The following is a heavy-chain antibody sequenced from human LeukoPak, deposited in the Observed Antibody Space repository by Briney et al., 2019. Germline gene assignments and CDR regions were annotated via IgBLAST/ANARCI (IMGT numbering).Heavy chain of an antibody. Sequence: PGGSLRLSCAASGFTFSSYAMHWVRQAPGKGLEWVAVISHDGSNKYYADSVKGRFTISRDNAKNSLYLQMNSLRAEDTAVYYCARSPRVYFQHWGQGTLVTVSS. V-gene: IGHV3-30-3*01. CDR2: ISHDGSNK. CDR3: ARSPRVYFQH. CDR1: GFTFSSYA. J-gene: IGHJ1*01.